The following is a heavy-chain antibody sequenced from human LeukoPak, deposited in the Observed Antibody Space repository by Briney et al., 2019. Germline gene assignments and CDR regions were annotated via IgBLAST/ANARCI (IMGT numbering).Heavy chain of an antibody. CDR2: ISSSGSTI. Sequence: PGGSLRLSCAASGFTFSDYYMSWIRQAPGKGLEWVSYISSSGSTIYYADSVKGRFTISRDNAKNSLYLQMNSLRAEDTAMFYCARTIAGWIYGQRYFYMDVWGKGTTVTISS. CDR3: ARTIAGWIYGQRYFYMDV. V-gene: IGHV3-11*01. J-gene: IGHJ6*03. D-gene: IGHD3-16*01. CDR1: GFTFSDYY.